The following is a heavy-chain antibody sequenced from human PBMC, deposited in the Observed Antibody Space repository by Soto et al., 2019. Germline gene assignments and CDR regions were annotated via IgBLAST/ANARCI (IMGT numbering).Heavy chain of an antibody. J-gene: IGHJ6*02. V-gene: IGHV3-48*03. D-gene: IGHD2-2*02. Sequence: EVQLVESGGGLVQPGGSLRLSCAASGFTFSSYEMNWVRQAPGKGLEWVSYISSSGSTIYDADSVKGRFTISRDNANNSLYLQMHSLRAEDTAVYYCARGGYCSSTSCYRGYYYDDGMDVWGQGTTVTVSS. CDR3: ARGGYCSSTSCYRGYYYDDGMDV. CDR2: ISSSGSTI. CDR1: GFTFSSYE.